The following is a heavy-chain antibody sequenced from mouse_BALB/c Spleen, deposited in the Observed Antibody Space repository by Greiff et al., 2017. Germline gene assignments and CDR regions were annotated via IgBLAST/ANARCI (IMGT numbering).Heavy chain of an antibody. D-gene: IGHD2-4*01. V-gene: IGHV1-14*01. CDR1: GYTFTSYV. CDR3: ARSTMIKEFAY. Sequence: VQLQQSGPELVKPGASVKMSCKASGYTFTSYVMHWVKQKPGQGLEWIGYINPYNDGTKYNEKFKGKATLTSDKSSSTAYMELSSLTSEDSAVYYCARSTMIKEFAYWGQGTLVTVSA. CDR2: INPYNDGT. J-gene: IGHJ3*01.